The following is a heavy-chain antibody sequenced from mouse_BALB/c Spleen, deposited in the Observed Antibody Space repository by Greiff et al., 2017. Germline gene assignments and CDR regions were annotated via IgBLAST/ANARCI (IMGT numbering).Heavy chain of an antibody. Sequence: EVKLVESGGGLVKPGGSLKLSCAASGFTFSDYYMYWVRQTPEKRLEWVATISDGGSYTYYPDSVKGRFTISRDNAKNNLYLQMSSLKSEDTAMYYCARAPYGYFDYWGQGTTLTVSS. CDR1: GFTFSDYY. J-gene: IGHJ2*01. D-gene: IGHD1-1*01. V-gene: IGHV5-4*02. CDR2: ISDGGSYT. CDR3: ARAPYGYFDY.